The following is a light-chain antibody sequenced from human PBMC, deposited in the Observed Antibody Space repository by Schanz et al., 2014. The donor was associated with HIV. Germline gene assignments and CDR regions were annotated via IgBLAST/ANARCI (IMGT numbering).Light chain of an antibody. CDR3: QSYDSGLSGWV. V-gene: IGLV2-8*01. CDR1: SSDVGGYNH. J-gene: IGLJ3*02. CDR2: EVI. Sequence: QSALTQPPSASGSPGQSVTISCTGTSSDVGGYNHVSWYQQHPGKAPKLMIYEVIKRPSGVPDRFSGSKSGSTASLTVSGLQPEDEADYYCQSYDSGLSGWVFGGGTKLTVL.